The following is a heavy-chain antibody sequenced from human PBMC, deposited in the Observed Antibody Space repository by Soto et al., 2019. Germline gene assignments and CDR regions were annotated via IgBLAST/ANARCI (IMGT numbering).Heavy chain of an antibody. CDR3: ARDVRFLEGLNYYYYGMDV. Sequence: SETLSLTCTVSGGSISSGDYYWSWIRQPPGKGLEWIGYIYYSGSTYYNPSLKSRVTISVDTSKNQFSLKLSSVTAADTAVYYCARDVRFLEGLNYYYYGMDVWGQGTTVTVSS. J-gene: IGHJ6*02. D-gene: IGHD3-3*01. V-gene: IGHV4-30-4*01. CDR2: IYYSGST. CDR1: GGSISSGDYY.